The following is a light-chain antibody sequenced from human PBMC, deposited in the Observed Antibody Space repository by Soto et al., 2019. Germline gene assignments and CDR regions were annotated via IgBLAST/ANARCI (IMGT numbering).Light chain of an antibody. CDR1: SSDVGGYNY. V-gene: IGLV2-14*01. Sequence: QSALTQPASVSGSPGQSITISCAGTSSDVGGYNYVSWYQQHPGKAPKVMIFEVSNRPSGVSNRFSGSKSGNTASLTISGLHAGDEADYYCSSYTTRSTRVFGTGTKLTVL. J-gene: IGLJ1*01. CDR3: SSYTTRSTRV. CDR2: EVS.